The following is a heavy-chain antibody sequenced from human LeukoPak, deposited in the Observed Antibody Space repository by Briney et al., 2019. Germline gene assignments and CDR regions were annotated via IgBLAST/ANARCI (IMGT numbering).Heavy chain of an antibody. CDR3: ARIQEYYDYVWGSYRPNYFDY. CDR1: GYTFTSYF. D-gene: IGHD3-16*02. CDR2: INPSDGST. V-gene: IGHV1-46*01. J-gene: IGHJ4*02. Sequence: ASAKVSCKASGYTFTSYFMYWVRQAPGQGLEWMGIINPSDGSTNYAQKFQGRVTMTRDTSTSTVHMELSSLRSEDTAVYYCARIQEYYDYVWGSYRPNYFDYWGQGTLVTVSS.